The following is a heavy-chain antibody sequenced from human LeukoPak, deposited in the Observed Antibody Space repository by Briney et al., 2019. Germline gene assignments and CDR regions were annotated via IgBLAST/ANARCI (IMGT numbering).Heavy chain of an antibody. CDR3: ARGSGWYDYYYMDV. Sequence: PSQTLSLTCTVSVGSISSGSHYWTWIRQPAGKGLEWIGRIYTSETTDYNPSLRSRVTISLDMSKNQFSLKLSSVTAADTAVYYCARGSGWYDYYYMDVWGKGTAVTVSS. CDR2: IYTSETT. CDR1: VGSISSGSHY. D-gene: IGHD6-19*01. V-gene: IGHV4-61*02. J-gene: IGHJ6*03.